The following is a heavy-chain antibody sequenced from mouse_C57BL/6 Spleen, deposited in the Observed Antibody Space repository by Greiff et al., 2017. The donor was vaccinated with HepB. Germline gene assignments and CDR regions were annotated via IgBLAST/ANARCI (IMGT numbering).Heavy chain of an antibody. CDR2: INPSSGYT. V-gene: IGHV1-7*01. Sequence: QVQLQQSGADLAKPGASVKLSCTASGYTFTSYWMHWVKQRPGQGLEWIGYINPSSGYTKYNQKFKDKATLTADKSSSTAYMQLRSLTYEDSAVYDWAREKGGDDYGSSDAWFAYWGQGTLVTVSA. CDR3: AREKGGDDYGSSDAWFAY. J-gene: IGHJ3*01. CDR1: GYTFTSYW. D-gene: IGHD1-1*01.